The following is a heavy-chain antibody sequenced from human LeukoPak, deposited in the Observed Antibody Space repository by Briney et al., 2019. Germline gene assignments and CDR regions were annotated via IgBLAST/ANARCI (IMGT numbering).Heavy chain of an antibody. J-gene: IGHJ4*02. CDR1: GYTFTSYG. CDR3: AREKSQIAVAGTAVFDY. D-gene: IGHD6-19*01. V-gene: IGHV1-18*01. Sequence: ASVKVSCKASGYTFTSYGISWVRQAPGQGLEWMGWISGYNGNTNYAQKFQGRVTMTTDTSTSTVFMELRSLRSDDTAVYYCAREKSQIAVAGTAVFDYWGQGTLVTVSS. CDR2: ISGYNGNT.